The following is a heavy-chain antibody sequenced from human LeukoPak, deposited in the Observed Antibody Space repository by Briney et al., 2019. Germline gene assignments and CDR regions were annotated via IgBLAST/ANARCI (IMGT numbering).Heavy chain of an antibody. D-gene: IGHD6-13*01. Sequence: SQTLSLTCTVSGGSISSYYWSWIRQPPGKGLEWIGYIYYSGSSNYNPSLKSRVTISVDTSKNQFSLKLSSVTAADTAVYYCARGSVPYSSGWYHFDYWGQGTLVTVSS. CDR2: IYYSGSS. J-gene: IGHJ4*02. CDR1: GGSISSYY. V-gene: IGHV4-59*01. CDR3: ARGSVPYSSGWYHFDY.